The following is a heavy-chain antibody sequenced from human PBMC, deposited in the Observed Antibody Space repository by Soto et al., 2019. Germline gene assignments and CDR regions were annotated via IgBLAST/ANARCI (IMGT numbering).Heavy chain of an antibody. CDR3: ASGPTYSSGWDFDY. V-gene: IGHV1-69*01. D-gene: IGHD6-19*01. J-gene: IGHJ4*02. CDR2: IIPIFGTA. Sequence: QVQLVQSGAEVKKPGSSVKVSCKASGGTFSSYAISWVRQAPVQGLEWMGGIIPIFGTANYAQKFQGRVTITADESTSTAHMERSSLRYEDTAVYYCASGPTYSSGWDFDYWGQGTLVTVSS. CDR1: GGTFSSYA.